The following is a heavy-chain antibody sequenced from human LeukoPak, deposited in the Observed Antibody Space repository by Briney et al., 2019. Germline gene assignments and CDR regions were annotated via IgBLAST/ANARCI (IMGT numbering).Heavy chain of an antibody. CDR2: ISAYNGNT. CDR1: GYTFTGYY. CDR3: ARDRKSGSSSWYYWFDP. V-gene: IGHV1-18*04. Sequence: GASVKVSCKASGYTFTGYYMHWVRQAPGQGLEWMGWISAYNGNTNYAQKLQGRVTMTTDTSTSTACMELRSLRSDDTAVYYCARDRKSGSSSWYYWFDPWGQGTLVTVSS. D-gene: IGHD6-13*01. J-gene: IGHJ5*02.